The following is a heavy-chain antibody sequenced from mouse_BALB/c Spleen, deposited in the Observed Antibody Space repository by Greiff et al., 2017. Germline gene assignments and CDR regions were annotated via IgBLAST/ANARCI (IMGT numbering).Heavy chain of an antibody. V-gene: IGHV1S81*02. D-gene: IGHD2-3*01. J-gene: IGHJ2*01. CDR2: INPSNGRT. CDR3: TRCDGYYYYFDY. CDR1: GYTFTSYW. Sequence: VQLQQSGAELAKPGASVKMSCKASGYTFTSYWMHWVKQRPGQGLEWIGEINPSNGRTNYNEKFKSKATLTVDKSSSTAYMQLSSLTSEDSAVYYCTRCDGYYYYFDYWGQGTTLTVSS.